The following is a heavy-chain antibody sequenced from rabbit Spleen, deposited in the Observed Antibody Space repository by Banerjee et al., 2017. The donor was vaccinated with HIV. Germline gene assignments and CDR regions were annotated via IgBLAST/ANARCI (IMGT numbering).Heavy chain of an antibody. CDR1: GFSFNDDYV. CDR3: ARDHFTPKSGHYFDL. V-gene: IGHV1S45*01. CDR2: INTWSNRP. J-gene: IGHJ4*01. D-gene: IGHD4-1*01. Sequence: QEQLVESGGDLVKPEGSLTLPCTASGFSFNDDYVMCWVRQAPGKGLKWIACINTWSNRPVYASWAKGRFTCSKTSSTTVTLQMTRLTAADTATYFCARDHFTPKSGHYFDLWGQGTLVTVS.